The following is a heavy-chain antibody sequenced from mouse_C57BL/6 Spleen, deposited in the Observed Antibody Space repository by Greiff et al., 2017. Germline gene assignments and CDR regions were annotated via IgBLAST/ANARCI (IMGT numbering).Heavy chain of an antibody. CDR2: INYDGSST. CDR3: ARESNDAMDY. Sequence: DVKFVESEGGLVQPGSSMKLSCTASGFTFSDYYMAWVRQVPEKGLEWVANINYDGSSTYYLDSLKSRFIISRDNAKNILYLQMSSLKSEDTATYYCARESNDAMDYWGQGTSVTVSS. CDR1: GFTFSDYY. J-gene: IGHJ4*01. D-gene: IGHD2-5*01. V-gene: IGHV5-16*01.